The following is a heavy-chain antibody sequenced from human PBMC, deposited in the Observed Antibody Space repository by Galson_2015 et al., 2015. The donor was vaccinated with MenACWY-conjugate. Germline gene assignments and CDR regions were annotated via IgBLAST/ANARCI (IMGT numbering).Heavy chain of an antibody. CDR1: GFRFTDYW. J-gene: IGHJ6*02. CDR3: VRYGDYGDNEGMDV. Sequence: SLRLSCAASGFRFTDYWMTWVRQAPGKGLDWVANIHQGGGQKYYADSVKGRFTISRDNAKNSVFLQMSSLRPEDTAVYYCVRYGDYGDNEGMDVWGQGTTVTVSS. V-gene: IGHV3-7*03. CDR2: IHQGGGQK. D-gene: IGHD4-17*01.